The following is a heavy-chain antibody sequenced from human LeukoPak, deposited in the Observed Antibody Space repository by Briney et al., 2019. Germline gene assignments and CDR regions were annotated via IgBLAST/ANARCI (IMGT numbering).Heavy chain of an antibody. CDR2: ISHSGST. D-gene: IGHD4-17*01. V-gene: IGHV4-39*07. Sequence: SETLSLTCTVSGGSISSSSYYWGWIRQPPGKGLEWIGSISHSGSTYYNPSLKSRVTILVDTSKNQLSLKLSSVTAADTAVYYCVRDQFRLETTTVLGGYFDYWGQGTLLTVSS. J-gene: IGHJ4*02. CDR1: GGSISSSSYY. CDR3: VRDQFRLETTTVLGGYFDY.